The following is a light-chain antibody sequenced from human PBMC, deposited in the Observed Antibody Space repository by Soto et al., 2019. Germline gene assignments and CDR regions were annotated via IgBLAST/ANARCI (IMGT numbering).Light chain of an antibody. CDR1: QSVGRS. J-gene: IGKJ4*01. CDR3: QQRHDWPPT. CDR2: DAS. Sequence: EIVLTQSPATLSLSPGERATLSCWASQSVGRSLAWYQQKPGQAPRLLINDASNRATGIPARFGGSGSGPDFTLPISSLEPEDFAVYYCQQRHDWPPTFGGGKKVDIK. V-gene: IGKV3-11*01.